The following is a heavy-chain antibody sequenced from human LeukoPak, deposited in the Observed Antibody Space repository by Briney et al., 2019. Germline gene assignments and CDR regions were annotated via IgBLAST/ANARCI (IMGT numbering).Heavy chain of an antibody. J-gene: IGHJ4*02. CDR1: GFSLSGYW. V-gene: IGHV3-7*01. CDR3: ARGGYSFDY. Sequence: HTGGSLRLSCAAYGFSLSGYWMSWVRQSPGKGLEWVDSLHGDGNEKYFALSVKGPFTVARDNAKNSLYLHMNSLRVEDTAVYYCARGGYSFDYLGQGTLVTVSS. CDR2: LHGDGNEK. D-gene: IGHD5-12*01.